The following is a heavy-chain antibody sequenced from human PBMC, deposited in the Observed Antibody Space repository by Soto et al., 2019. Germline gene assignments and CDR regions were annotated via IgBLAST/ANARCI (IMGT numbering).Heavy chain of an antibody. V-gene: IGHV3-23*01. D-gene: IGHD1-26*01. CDR3: AKVTVGATTERYFDY. CDR2: ISGSGSST. J-gene: IGHJ4*02. Sequence: APGKGLEWVSAISGSGSSTYYADSVKGRFTISRDNSKNTLYLQINSLRAEDTAVYYCAKVTVGATTERYFDYWGQGTLVTVSS.